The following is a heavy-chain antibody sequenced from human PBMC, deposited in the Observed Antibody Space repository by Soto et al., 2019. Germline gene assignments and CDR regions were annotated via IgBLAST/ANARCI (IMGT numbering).Heavy chain of an antibody. CDR3: ARDRRGQQLSDY. D-gene: IGHD6-13*01. CDR2: ISSSSSYT. J-gene: IGHJ4*02. CDR1: GFTFSDYY. V-gene: IGHV3-11*06. Sequence: PGGSLRLSCAASGFTFSDYYMSWIRQAPGKGLEWVSYISSSSSYTNYADSVKGRFTISRDNAKNSLYLQMNSLRAEDTAVYYCARDRRGQQLSDYWGQGTLVTASS.